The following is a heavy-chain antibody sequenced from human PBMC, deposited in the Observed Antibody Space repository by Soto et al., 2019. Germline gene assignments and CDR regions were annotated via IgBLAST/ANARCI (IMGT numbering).Heavy chain of an antibody. Sequence: AGGSLRLSCAASGFTFSDYYMSWIRQAPGQGLEWVSYISSGSTIYYADSVKGRFTISRDNAKNSLYLQMNSLRAEDTAVYYCARVLYDYIWGNYRLDAFDIWGQGTMVTVSS. D-gene: IGHD3-16*01. CDR1: GFTFSDYY. J-gene: IGHJ3*02. V-gene: IGHV3-11*01. CDR2: ISSGSTI. CDR3: ARVLYDYIWGNYRLDAFDI.